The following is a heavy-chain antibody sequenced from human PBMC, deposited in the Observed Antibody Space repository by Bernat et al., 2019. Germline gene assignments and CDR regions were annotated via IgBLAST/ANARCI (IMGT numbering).Heavy chain of an antibody. Sequence: QVQLQQWGAGLLKPSETLSLTCAVSSGSFSGYYWTWIRQPPGKGLEWIGEINHRGETNYNPSLKSRVTLSVDTSKNQFSLKVSSVTAADTAVYYCGRGGGDYFVDYWSQGTLYTVAS. CDR2: INHRGET. V-gene: IGHV4-34*01. CDR1: SGSFSGYY. CDR3: GRGGGDYFVDY. D-gene: IGHD4-17*01. J-gene: IGHJ4*02.